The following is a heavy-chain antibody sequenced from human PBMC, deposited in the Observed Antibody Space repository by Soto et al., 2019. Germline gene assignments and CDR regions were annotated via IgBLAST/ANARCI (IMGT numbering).Heavy chain of an antibody. CDR1: GGSISSSSYS. J-gene: IGHJ4*02. CDR3: ARDKITGLFDY. D-gene: IGHD2-8*02. V-gene: IGHV4-61*05. CDR2: IYYSGST. Sequence: SETLSLTCTVSGGSISSSSYSWGWIRQPPGKGLEWIGYIYYSGSTNYNPSLKSRVTISVDTSKNQFSLKLTSVTAADTAVYYCARDKITGLFDYWGQGTLVTVSS.